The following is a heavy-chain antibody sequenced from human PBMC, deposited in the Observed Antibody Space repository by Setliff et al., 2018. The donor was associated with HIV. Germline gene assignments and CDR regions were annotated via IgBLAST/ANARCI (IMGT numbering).Heavy chain of an antibody. CDR3: ARARRDSYDRGRRNHYYIDV. CDR2: MNPNSGNT. J-gene: IGHJ6*03. V-gene: IGHV1-8*02. CDR1: GYTFSSYD. D-gene: IGHD3-22*01. Sequence: GASVKVSCKASGYTFSSYDINWVRQATGQGLEWMGWMNPNSGNTGYAQKFQGRVTMTRDTSISTAYMELNILKFEDTAVYYCARARRDSYDRGRRNHYYIDVWGKGTTVTVSS.